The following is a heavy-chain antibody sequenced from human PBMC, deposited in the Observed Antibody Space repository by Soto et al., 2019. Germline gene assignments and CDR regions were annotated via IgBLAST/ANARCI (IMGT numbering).Heavy chain of an antibody. CDR3: ARDYGNYYYYYYGMDV. Sequence: ASVKVSCKASGGTFSSYAIRWVRQAPGQGLEWMGGIIPIFGTANYAQKFQGRVTITADESTSTAYMELSSLRSEDTAVYYCARDYGNYYYYYYGMDVWGQGTTVTVSS. CDR2: IIPIFGTA. J-gene: IGHJ6*02. CDR1: GGTFSSYA. D-gene: IGHD1-1*01. V-gene: IGHV1-69*13.